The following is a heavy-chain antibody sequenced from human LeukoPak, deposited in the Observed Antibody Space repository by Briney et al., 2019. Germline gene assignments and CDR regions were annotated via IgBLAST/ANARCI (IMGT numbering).Heavy chain of an antibody. Sequence: VGSLRLSSAASGFTSDDYGLSWVGQAPGKGLGRGSGIIWNGGRGGYAESVQGRLTISRANATNSLYLQMNSLRAEDTALYYCARRRRKERKRWPGLYYYYVYVWGKRTTVTASS. D-gene: IGHD5-24*01. CDR3: ARRRRKERKRWPGLYYYYVYV. CDR1: GFTSDDYG. V-gene: IGHV3-20*03. CDR2: IIWNGGRG. J-gene: IGHJ6*03.